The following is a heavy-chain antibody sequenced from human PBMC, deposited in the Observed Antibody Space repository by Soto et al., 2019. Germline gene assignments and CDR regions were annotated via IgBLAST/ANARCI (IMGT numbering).Heavy chain of an antibody. D-gene: IGHD3-10*01. CDR1: GYTFTDFY. CDR3: ARDLRLSGNGMDV. Sequence: QVQMVQSGPEMKKPGTSVKVSCKASGYTFTDFYIHWVGRATGQGLEWMGWISPSSGGANYAQKFKGRVTLTRDTSINTAYMELSRLRSDDTALYYCARDLRLSGNGMDVWGQGTTGTVSS. CDR2: ISPSSGGA. V-gene: IGHV1-2*02. J-gene: IGHJ6*02.